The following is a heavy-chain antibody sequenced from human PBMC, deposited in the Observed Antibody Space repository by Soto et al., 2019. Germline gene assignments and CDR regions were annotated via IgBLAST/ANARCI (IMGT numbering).Heavy chain of an antibody. D-gene: IGHD2-2*01. CDR1: GYSFTSYW. CDR3: ARGVCISTSCYAPNWFDP. Sequence: GESLKISCKGSGYSFTSYWIGWVRQMPGKGLEWMGIIYPGDSDTRYSPSFQGQVTTSADKSISTAYLQWSSLKASDTAMYYCARGVCISTSCYAPNWFDPWGQGTLVTVSS. V-gene: IGHV5-51*01. J-gene: IGHJ5*02. CDR2: IYPGDSDT.